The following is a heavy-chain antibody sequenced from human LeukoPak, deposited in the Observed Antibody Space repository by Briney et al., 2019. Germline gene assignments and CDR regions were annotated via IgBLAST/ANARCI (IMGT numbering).Heavy chain of an antibody. V-gene: IGHV4-4*07. CDR3: ARVEYQVLYDAFDI. Sequence: AETLSLTCTVSGVSISSYYWSWIRQPAGKGLEWIRRIYTSGSTNYNPSLKSRGTMSVDTSKNQFSLKLSSVTAADTAVYYCARVEYQVLYDAFDIWGQGTMVTVSS. D-gene: IGHD2-2*01. CDR2: IYTSGST. J-gene: IGHJ3*02. CDR1: GVSISSYY.